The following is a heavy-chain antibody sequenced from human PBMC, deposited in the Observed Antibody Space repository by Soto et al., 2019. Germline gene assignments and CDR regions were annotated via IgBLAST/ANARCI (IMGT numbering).Heavy chain of an antibody. CDR1: GVSISSGGYY. CDR2: IYYTGST. Sequence: QVQLQESGPGLVKPSQTLSLTCTVSGVSISSGGYYWSWIRQHPGKGLEWIGYIYYTGSTYYNPSLKSRVTMSLDTSKNQFSLKLSSVTVADTAVYYCARGSQLERDAFDIWGQGTMGTVSS. D-gene: IGHD1-1*01. V-gene: IGHV4-31*03. CDR3: ARGSQLERDAFDI. J-gene: IGHJ3*02.